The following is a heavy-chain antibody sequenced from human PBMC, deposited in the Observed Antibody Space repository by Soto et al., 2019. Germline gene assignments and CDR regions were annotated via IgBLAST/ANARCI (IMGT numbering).Heavy chain of an antibody. Sequence: QVQLVESGGGVGKPGGSLRLSCAASGFTFSDYYMSWTRQAPGKGLEWVAYISGSSGNIYYADSVKGRFTISRDNAKNSLYLQMNSRRADDTAVYYCARDLYSGSDAYMDVWGNGTTVTVSS. V-gene: IGHV3-11*01. J-gene: IGHJ6*03. CDR1: GFTFSDYY. CDR2: ISGSSGNI. D-gene: IGHD5-12*01. CDR3: ARDLYSGSDAYMDV.